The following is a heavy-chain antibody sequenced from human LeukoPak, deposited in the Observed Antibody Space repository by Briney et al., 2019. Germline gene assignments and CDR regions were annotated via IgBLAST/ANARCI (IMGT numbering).Heavy chain of an antibody. CDR2: VYHSGST. D-gene: IGHD6-19*01. CDR3: ARNSSGWFFDY. Sequence: SDTLSLTCAVSGSSISNAYYWGRVRQAPGKGLEWIGSVYHSGSTFYNPSLKSRVTISVDTSKNHFSLELNSVTAADTALYYCARNSSGWFFDYWGQGTLVTVSS. J-gene: IGHJ4*02. V-gene: IGHV4-38-2*01. CDR1: GSSISNAYY.